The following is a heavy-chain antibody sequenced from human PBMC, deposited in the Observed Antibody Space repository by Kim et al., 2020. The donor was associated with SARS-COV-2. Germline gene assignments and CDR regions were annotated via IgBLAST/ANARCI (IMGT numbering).Heavy chain of an antibody. CDR3: AREGHSSGRAGTFDS. J-gene: IGHJ4*01. CDR1: GFTFGSAH. Sequence: GGSLRLSCTASGFTFGSAHMHWVRQAPGKGPEWVALVSADESNKNYVDSVKGRFTVSRDNSQNTLFLKKDSLRPETTASYYCAREGHSSGRAGTFDSWG. D-gene: IGHD6-19*01. V-gene: IGHV3-30*03. CDR2: VSADESNK.